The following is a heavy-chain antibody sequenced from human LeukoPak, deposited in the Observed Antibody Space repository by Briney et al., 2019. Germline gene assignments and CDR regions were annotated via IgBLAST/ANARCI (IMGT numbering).Heavy chain of an antibody. Sequence: PSETLSLTCAVYGGSFSGYYWSWIRQPPGKGLEWIGEINHSGSTNYNPSLKSRVTISVDTSKNQFSLKLSSVTAADTAVYYCAREETSTVWDWGQGTLVTVSS. CDR1: GGSFSGYY. CDR2: INHSGST. CDR3: AREETSTVWD. V-gene: IGHV4-34*01. J-gene: IGHJ4*02. D-gene: IGHD3-16*01.